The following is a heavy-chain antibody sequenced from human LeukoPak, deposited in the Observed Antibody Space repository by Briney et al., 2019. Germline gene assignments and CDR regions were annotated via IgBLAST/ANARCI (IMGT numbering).Heavy chain of an antibody. CDR3: ARSPDNYYDSSGHTFDY. D-gene: IGHD3-22*01. CDR2: IYHSGST. CDR1: GYSISSGYY. V-gene: IGHV4-38-2*02. Sequence: SETLSLTCTVSGYSISSGYYWGWIRQPPGKGLEWIGSIYHSGSTYYNPSLKSRVTISVDTSKNQFSLKLSSVTAADTAVYYCARSPDNYYDSSGHTFDYWGQGTLVTVSS. J-gene: IGHJ4*02.